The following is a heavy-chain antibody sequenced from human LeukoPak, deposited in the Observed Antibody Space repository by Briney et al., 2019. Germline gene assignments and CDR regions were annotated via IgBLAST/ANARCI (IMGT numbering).Heavy chain of an antibody. V-gene: IGHV4-39*01. CDR3: ARCRRDGYHPIFGY. CDR2: IYYSGST. D-gene: IGHD5-24*01. Sequence: SETLSLTCTVSGGSISSSSYYWGWIRQPPGKGLEWIGSIYYSGSTYYNPSLKSRVTISVDTSKNQFSLKLSSVTAADTAVYYCARCRRDGYHPIFGYWGQGTLVTVSS. J-gene: IGHJ4*02. CDR1: GGSISSSSYY.